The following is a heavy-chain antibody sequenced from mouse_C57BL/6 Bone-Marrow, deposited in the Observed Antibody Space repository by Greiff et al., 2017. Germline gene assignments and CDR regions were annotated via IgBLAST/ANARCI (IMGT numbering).Heavy chain of an antibody. CDR2: IDPSDSYT. D-gene: IGHD1-1*01. CDR3: ARGLITTVWYFDV. J-gene: IGHJ1*03. V-gene: IGHV1-59*01. Sequence: QVQLQQPGAELVRPGTSVKLSCKASGYTFTSYWMHWVKQRPGQGLEWIGVIDPSDSYTNYNQKFKGKATLTVDTSSSTAYMQLSSLTSEDSAVYDWARGLITTVWYFDVWGTGTTVTVSS. CDR1: GYTFTSYW.